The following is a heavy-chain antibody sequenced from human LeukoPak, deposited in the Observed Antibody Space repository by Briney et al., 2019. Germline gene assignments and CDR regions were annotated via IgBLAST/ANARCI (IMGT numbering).Heavy chain of an antibody. J-gene: IGHJ4*02. CDR2: IYYSGST. D-gene: IGHD3-22*01. CDR1: GFTFSTISYY. V-gene: IGHV4-39*01. Sequence: SETLSLTCTVSGFTFSTISYYWVRIRQPPGKGLEWIGSIYYSGSTYYNPSLKSRVTISVDTSNNQFSLKLSSVTHADTPVYFFARHHPSGCDSSGYYDDWCQGTLVTVSS. CDR3: ARHHPSGCDSSGYYDD.